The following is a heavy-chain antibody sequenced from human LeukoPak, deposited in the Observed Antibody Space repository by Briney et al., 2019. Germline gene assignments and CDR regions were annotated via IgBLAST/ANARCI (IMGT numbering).Heavy chain of an antibody. Sequence: PSETLSLTCAVYGGSFSGYYWRWIRQPPGKGLEWMGEINHSGSNNYNPSPKSRVTISVDTSKNQFYLKLRSVTAADTAVYYWARDHYVWGSYRPASFDYWGQGTLVTVSS. J-gene: IGHJ4*02. CDR1: GGSFSGYY. CDR3: ARDHYVWGSYRPASFDY. D-gene: IGHD3-16*02. CDR2: INHSGSN. V-gene: IGHV4-34*01.